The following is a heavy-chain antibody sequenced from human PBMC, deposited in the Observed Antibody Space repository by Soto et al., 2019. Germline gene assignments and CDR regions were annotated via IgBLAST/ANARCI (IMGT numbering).Heavy chain of an antibody. V-gene: IGHV4-34*01. CDR1: GGSFSCYY. CDR3: ARKPYSRLFDP. J-gene: IGHJ5*02. D-gene: IGHD6-13*01. CDR2: INHSGST. Sequence: PSETLSLTCAVYGGSFSCYYWSWIRQPPGKGLEWIGEINHSGSTNYNPSLKSRVTISVDASKNQFSLKLSSVTAADTAVYYCARKPYSRLFDPWGQGTLVTVSS.